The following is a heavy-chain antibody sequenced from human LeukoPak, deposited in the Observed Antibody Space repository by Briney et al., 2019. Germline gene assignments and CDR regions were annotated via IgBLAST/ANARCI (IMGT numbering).Heavy chain of an antibody. CDR2: ISNSSSYI. Sequence: GGSLRLSCAASGFTFSSYSMNWVRQAPGKGLEWVSSISNSSSYIFYADSVKGRFTISRDNAKNSLYLQMNSLRAEDTAVYYCARVYYGQGAFDIWGQGTMVTVSS. D-gene: IGHD3-10*01. J-gene: IGHJ3*02. CDR1: GFTFSSYS. CDR3: ARVYYGQGAFDI. V-gene: IGHV3-21*01.